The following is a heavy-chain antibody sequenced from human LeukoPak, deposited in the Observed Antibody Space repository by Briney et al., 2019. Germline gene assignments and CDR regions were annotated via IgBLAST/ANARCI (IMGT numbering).Heavy chain of an antibody. J-gene: IGHJ4*02. V-gene: IGHV4-39*07. CDR2: IYYSGST. CDR3: ARGGANWNDKGVFDY. Sequence: SETLSLTCTVSGGSISSYYWSWIRQPPGKGLEWIGSIYYSGSTYYNPSLKSRVTISVDTSKNQFSLILSSVTAADTAVYYCARGGANWNDKGVFDYWGQGTLATVSS. D-gene: IGHD1-20*01. CDR1: GGSISSYY.